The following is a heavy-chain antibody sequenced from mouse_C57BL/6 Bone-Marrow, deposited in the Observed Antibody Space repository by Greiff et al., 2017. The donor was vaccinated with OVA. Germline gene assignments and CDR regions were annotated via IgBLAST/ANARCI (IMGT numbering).Heavy chain of an antibody. CDR3: ARDHRGQLRLPNYAMDY. V-gene: IGHV5-4*01. CDR2: ISDGGSYT. J-gene: IGHJ4*01. CDR1: GFTFSSYA. Sequence: EVQVVESGGGLVKPGGSLKLSCAASGFTFSSYAMSWVRQTPEKRLEWVATISDGGSYTYYPDNVKGRFTISRDNAKNNLYLQMSHLKSEDTAMYYCARDHRGQLRLPNYAMDYWGQGTSVTVSS. D-gene: IGHD3-2*02.